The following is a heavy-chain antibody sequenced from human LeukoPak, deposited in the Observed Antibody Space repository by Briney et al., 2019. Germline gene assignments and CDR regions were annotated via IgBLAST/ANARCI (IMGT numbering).Heavy chain of an antibody. CDR1: GGSISSCY. V-gene: IGHV4-59*01. D-gene: IGHD5-18*01. CDR3: ARAGWIQLWLGAFDI. CDR2: IYYSGST. J-gene: IGHJ3*02. Sequence: PSETLSLTCTVSGGSISSCYWSWIRQPPGKGLEWIGYIYYSGSTNYNPSLKSRVTISVDTSKNQFSLKLSSVTAADTAVYYCARAGWIQLWLGAFDIWGQGTMVTVSS.